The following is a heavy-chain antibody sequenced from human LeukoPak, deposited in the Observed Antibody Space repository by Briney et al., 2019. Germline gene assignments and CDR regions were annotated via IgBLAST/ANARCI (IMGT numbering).Heavy chain of an antibody. CDR3: ASIIPRKGSDY. D-gene: IGHD3-10*01. CDR1: GFTFSSYW. Sequence: VSLRLSCAASGFTFSSYWMHWVRQAPGKGLVWVSRINTDGSSTSYADSVKGRFTVSRDNAKNTLYLQMNSLRAEDTAVYYCASIIPRKGSDYWGQGTLVTVCS. CDR2: INTDGSST. V-gene: IGHV3-74*01. J-gene: IGHJ4*02.